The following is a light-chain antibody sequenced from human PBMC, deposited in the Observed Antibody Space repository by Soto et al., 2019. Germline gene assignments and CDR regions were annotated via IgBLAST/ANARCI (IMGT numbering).Light chain of an antibody. CDR2: DVS. Sequence: ALTQPRSVSGSPGQSVTISCTGTRSDVGGYNYVSWYQQHPGRAPKLMIYDVSKRPSGVPDRFSGSKSGNTASLAISGLQAEDEADYYCCSYAGTYTFVFGTGTKVTVL. J-gene: IGLJ1*01. CDR1: RSDVGGYNY. V-gene: IGLV2-11*01. CDR3: CSYAGTYTFV.